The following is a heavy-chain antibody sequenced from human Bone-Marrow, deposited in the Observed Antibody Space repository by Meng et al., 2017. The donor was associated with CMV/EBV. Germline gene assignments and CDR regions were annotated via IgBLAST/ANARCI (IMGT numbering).Heavy chain of an antibody. Sequence: GGSLRLSCAASGFTFSSYSMNWVRQAPGKGLEWVSSISSSSSYIYYADPVKGRFAISRDNAKNSPYLQMNSLRAEDTAVYYCAREGLVVVPAAIHGMDVWGQGTTVTVSS. J-gene: IGHJ6*02. CDR1: GFTFSSYS. V-gene: IGHV3-21*01. D-gene: IGHD2-2*01. CDR3: AREGLVVVPAAIHGMDV. CDR2: ISSSSSYI.